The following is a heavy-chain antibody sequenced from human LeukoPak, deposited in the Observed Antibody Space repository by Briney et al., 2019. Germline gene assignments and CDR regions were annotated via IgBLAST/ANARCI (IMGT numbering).Heavy chain of an antibody. Sequence: SETLSLTCTVSGGSISSSSYYWGWIHQPPGKGLEWIGSIYYSGSTYYNPSLKSRVTISVDTSKNQFSLKLSSVTAADTAVYYCARRIGYCSSTSCYIWGYGAFDIWGQGTMVTVSS. J-gene: IGHJ3*02. CDR1: GGSISSSSYY. CDR2: IYYSGST. CDR3: ARRIGYCSSTSCYIWGYGAFDI. V-gene: IGHV4-39*01. D-gene: IGHD2-2*02.